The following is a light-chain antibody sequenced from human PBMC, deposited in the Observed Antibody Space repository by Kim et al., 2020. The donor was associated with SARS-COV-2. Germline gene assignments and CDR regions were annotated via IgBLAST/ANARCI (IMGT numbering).Light chain of an antibody. V-gene: IGKV3-15*01. Sequence: EIVMTQSPASLSLSPGARATLACRASQSVISNLAGYQQKPGQAPRLLIYDASTRATGIPARFSGSGSGTEFTLTISSLQSEDFAVYYCQQYNSWLITFGQGTRLEIK. CDR1: QSVISN. CDR3: QQYNSWLIT. J-gene: IGKJ5*01. CDR2: DAS.